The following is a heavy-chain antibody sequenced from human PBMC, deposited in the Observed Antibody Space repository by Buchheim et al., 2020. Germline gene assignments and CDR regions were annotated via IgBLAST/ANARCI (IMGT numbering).Heavy chain of an antibody. CDR2: ISYDGSNK. D-gene: IGHD3-16*02. Sequence: QVQLVESGGGVVQPGRSLRLSCAASGFTFSSYAMHWVRQAPGKGLEWVAVISYDGSNKYYADSVKVRFTISRDNSNNTLYLQMNSLRAEDTAVYYCARDRHSIVPYYFDYWGQGTL. J-gene: IGHJ4*02. CDR1: GFTFSSYA. V-gene: IGHV3-30-3*01. CDR3: ARDRHSIVPYYFDY.